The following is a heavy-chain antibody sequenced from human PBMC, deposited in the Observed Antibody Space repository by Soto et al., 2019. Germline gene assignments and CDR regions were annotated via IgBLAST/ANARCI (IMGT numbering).Heavy chain of an antibody. J-gene: IGHJ4*02. CDR3: ARDYTIFGVVLSHVFDY. D-gene: IGHD3-3*01. V-gene: IGHV4-4*07. CDR2: IYTSGST. CDR1: GGSISSYY. Sequence: SETLSLTCTVSGGSISSYYWSWIRQPAGKGLEWIGRIYTSGSTNYNPSLKSRVTMSVDTSKNQFSLKLSSVTAADTAVYYCARDYTIFGVVLSHVFDYWGQGTLVTVSS.